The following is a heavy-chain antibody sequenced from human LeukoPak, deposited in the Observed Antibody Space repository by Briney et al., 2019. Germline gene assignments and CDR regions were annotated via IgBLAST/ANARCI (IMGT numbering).Heavy chain of an antibody. J-gene: IGHJ4*02. Sequence: ASAKVSCKASGYTFTSYAMHWVRQAPGQRLEWMGWINAGNGNTKYSQKFQGRVTITRDTSASTAYMELSSLRSEDTAVYYCAREAATYYYDSSGYYDWGQGTLVTVSS. V-gene: IGHV1-3*01. D-gene: IGHD3-22*01. CDR3: AREAATYYYDSSGYYD. CDR2: INAGNGNT. CDR1: GYTFTSYA.